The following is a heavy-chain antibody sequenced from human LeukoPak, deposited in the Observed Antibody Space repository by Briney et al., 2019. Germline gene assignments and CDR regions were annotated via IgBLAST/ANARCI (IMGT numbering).Heavy chain of an antibody. CDR2: IFYSGIT. CDR3: ARTRPGRLQRWLFYFDY. CDR1: GGSIRSSSYY. V-gene: IGHV4-39*07. J-gene: IGHJ4*02. D-gene: IGHD5-12*01. Sequence: SETLSLTCTVSGGSIRSSSYYWGWIRQPPGKGLEWIGSIFYSGITFYNPSLKSRVTISVDTSKNQFSLKLSSVTAADTAVYYCARTRPGRLQRWLFYFDYWGQGTLVTVSS.